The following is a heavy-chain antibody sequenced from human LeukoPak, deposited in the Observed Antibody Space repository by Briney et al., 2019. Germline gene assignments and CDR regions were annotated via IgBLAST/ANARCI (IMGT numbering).Heavy chain of an antibody. D-gene: IGHD3-3*01. Sequence: GGPLRLSCAASGFTFDDYAMHRVRPAPGKGLEWVSLFSWDGGSTYYADSVKGRFTISRDNSKNSLYLQMNSLRAEDTALYYCAKDNYDFWSGSHASPYYYYMDVWGKGTTVTVSS. CDR3: AKDNYDFWSGSHASPYYYYMDV. J-gene: IGHJ6*03. CDR1: GFTFDDYA. CDR2: FSWDGGST. V-gene: IGHV3-43D*04.